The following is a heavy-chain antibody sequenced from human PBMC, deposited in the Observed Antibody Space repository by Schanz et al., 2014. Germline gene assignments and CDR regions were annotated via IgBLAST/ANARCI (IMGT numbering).Heavy chain of an antibody. J-gene: IGHJ4*02. V-gene: IGHV4-34*01. CDR1: GGSSSDCY. D-gene: IGHD3-10*01. CDR2: INHSGGT. CDR3: ELITLDRGVRNDY. Sequence: QVQLQQWGAGLLKASETLSLTCAVYGGSSSDCYWSWIRQPPGKGLEWIGEINHSGGTNYNPSLKIRATMSVDTSKNQFSRLLTSVTAADTAVYYCELITLDRGVRNDYWGQGTLVSVSS.